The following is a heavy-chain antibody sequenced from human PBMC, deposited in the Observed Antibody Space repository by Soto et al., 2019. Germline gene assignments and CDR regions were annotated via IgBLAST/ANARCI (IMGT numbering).Heavy chain of an antibody. Sequence: VASVKVSCKASGYTFTSYAMHWVRQAPGQRLEWMGWINAGNGNTKYSQKFQGRVTITRDTSASTAYMELSSLRSEDTAVYYCARVWQLGTFDYWGQGTLVTVSS. CDR3: ARVWQLGTFDY. CDR2: INAGNGNT. V-gene: IGHV1-3*01. J-gene: IGHJ4*02. D-gene: IGHD6-6*01. CDR1: GYTFTSYA.